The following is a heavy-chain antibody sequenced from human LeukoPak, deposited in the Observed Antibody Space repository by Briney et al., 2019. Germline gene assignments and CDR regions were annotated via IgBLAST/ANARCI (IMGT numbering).Heavy chain of an antibody. Sequence: SVKVSCKASGGTFSSYTIGWVRQAPGQGLEWMGRIIPILGIANYAQKFQGRVTITADKSTSTAYMELSSLRSEDTAVYYCAISRQTLNWFDPWGQGTLVTVSS. V-gene: IGHV1-69*02. D-gene: IGHD3-16*01. CDR3: AISRQTLNWFDP. CDR2: IIPILGIA. CDR1: GGTFSSYT. J-gene: IGHJ5*02.